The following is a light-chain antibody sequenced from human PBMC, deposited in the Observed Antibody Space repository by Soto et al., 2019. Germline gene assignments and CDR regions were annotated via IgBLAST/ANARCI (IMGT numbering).Light chain of an antibody. V-gene: IGKV1-39*01. CDR1: QSISTY. CDR2: RAS. J-gene: IGKJ1*01. Sequence: DLQMTQSPSSLSASVGDRVTIYCRASQSISTYLNWYQQKPGTAPKHLIYRASSVKSGVPPRFSGSGSVRDFTLTISSLRPEDIATYFCQHSYSSPPWTFGQGTKVEVK. CDR3: QHSYSSPPWT.